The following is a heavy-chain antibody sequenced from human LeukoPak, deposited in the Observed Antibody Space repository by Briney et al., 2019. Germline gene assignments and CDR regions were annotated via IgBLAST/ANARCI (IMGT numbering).Heavy chain of an antibody. CDR2: ISYDGSNK. Sequence: PGGSLRLSCAASGFTFSSYAMHWVRQAPGKGLEWVAVISYDGSNKYYADSVKGRFTISRDNSKNTLYLQMNSLRAEDTAVYYCASLSTPIAAAGKNWFDPWGQGTLVTVSS. CDR1: GFTFSSYA. V-gene: IGHV3-30*04. CDR3: ASLSTPIAAAGKNWFDP. J-gene: IGHJ5*02. D-gene: IGHD6-13*01.